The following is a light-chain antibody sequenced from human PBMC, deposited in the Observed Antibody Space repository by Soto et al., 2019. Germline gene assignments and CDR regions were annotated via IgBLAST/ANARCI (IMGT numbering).Light chain of an antibody. J-gene: IGKJ5*01. Sequence: EIVMTQSPATLSLSPGERATLSCKASQSVSSKLAWYQKKPGQAPRLLFYDASSRATGIPDRFSGGGSGTDFTLTISRLEPEDFAVYYCQHYGSSPPITFGQGTRLEI. CDR3: QHYGSSPPIT. V-gene: IGKV3-20*01. CDR2: DAS. CDR1: QSVSSK.